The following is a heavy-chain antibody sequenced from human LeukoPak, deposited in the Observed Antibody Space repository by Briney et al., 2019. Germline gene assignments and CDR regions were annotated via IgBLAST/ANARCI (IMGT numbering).Heavy chain of an antibody. CDR2: ISGSGGST. Sequence: PGGSLRLSCAASGFTFSSYAMSWVRQAPGKGLEWVSAISGSGGSTYYADSVKGRFTISRDNSKNTLYLQMNSLRAEDTAVYYCAKDMPSYYYDSSGYDYWGQGTLVTVSS. J-gene: IGHJ4*02. V-gene: IGHV3-23*01. CDR1: GFTFSSYA. CDR3: AKDMPSYYYDSSGYDY. D-gene: IGHD3-22*01.